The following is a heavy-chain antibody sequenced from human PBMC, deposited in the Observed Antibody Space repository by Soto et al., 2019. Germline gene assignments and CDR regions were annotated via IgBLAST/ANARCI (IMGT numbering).Heavy chain of an antibody. CDR1: GYSFITYW. D-gene: IGHD3-10*01. V-gene: IGHV5-51*01. CDR2: IYPSDSGT. Sequence: GESLKISCKGSGYSFITYWTGWVRQMPGKGLEWMGVIYPSDSGTRYSPSFQGQVTISADKSITTAYLQWSSLKASDTATYYCARRSTMVRGVTSYYFDYWGQGTLVTVSS. J-gene: IGHJ4*02. CDR3: ARRSTMVRGVTSYYFDY.